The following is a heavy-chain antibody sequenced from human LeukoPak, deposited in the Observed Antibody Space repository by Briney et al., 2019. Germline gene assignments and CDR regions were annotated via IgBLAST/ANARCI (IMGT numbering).Heavy chain of an antibody. CDR1: GFTFSSYA. D-gene: IGHD2-8*01. Sequence: GGSLRLSCAASGFTFSSYAMSWVRQAPGKGLEWVSAISGSGGSTYYADSVKGRFTISRDNSKNTLYLQMNSLRAEDTAVYYCAKEAIVLMVYATQPSPVDYWGQGTLVTVSS. CDR3: AKEAIVLMVYATQPSPVDY. V-gene: IGHV3-23*01. CDR2: ISGSGGST. J-gene: IGHJ4*02.